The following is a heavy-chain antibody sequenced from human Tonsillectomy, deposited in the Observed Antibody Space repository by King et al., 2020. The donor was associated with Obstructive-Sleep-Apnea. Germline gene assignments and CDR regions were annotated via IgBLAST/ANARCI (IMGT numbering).Heavy chain of an antibody. J-gene: IGHJ4*02. CDR2: ISAYNGKT. CDR1: GYTFSSYG. V-gene: IGHV1-18*04. Sequence: QLVQSGAEVKKPGASVKVSCQASGYTFSSYGISWVRQAPGQGLEWVGWISAYNGKTNYAQKVQGRVTMRTETPTSTAYMELRSLRSDDTAVYYCARDGQRFCRSTGCPIDSWGQGTLVTVSS. CDR3: ARDGQRFCRSTGCPIDS. D-gene: IGHD2-2*01.